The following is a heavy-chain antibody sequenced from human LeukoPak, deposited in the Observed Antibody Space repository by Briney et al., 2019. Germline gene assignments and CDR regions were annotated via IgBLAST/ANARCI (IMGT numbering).Heavy chain of an antibody. D-gene: IGHD5-12*01. CDR3: ARGPPGYGADGDYYMDV. V-gene: IGHV1-2*02. CDR2: INPDSGGT. J-gene: IGHJ6*03. Sequence: VKVSCKASGCTFTGYYMHWVGQAPPQGRAWMGWINPDSGGTNYAQNFQGRVTMNSDTSISTAYTELSRLRSDDTAVYYCARGPPGYGADGDYYMDVWGKGTTVTISS. CDR1: GCTFTGYY.